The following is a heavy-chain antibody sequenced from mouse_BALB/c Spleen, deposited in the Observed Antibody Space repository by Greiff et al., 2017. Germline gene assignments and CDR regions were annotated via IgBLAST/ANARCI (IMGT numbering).Heavy chain of an antibody. CDR2: INPSTGYT. CDR3: ARGKVYYGYAMDY. Sequence: QVQLKQSGAELAKPGASVKMSCKASGYTFTSYWMHWVKQRPGQGLEWIGYINPSTGYTEYNQKFKDKATLTADKSSSTAYMQLSSLTSEDSAVYYCARGKVYYGYAMDYWGQGTSVTVSS. CDR1: GYTFTSYW. V-gene: IGHV1-7*01. J-gene: IGHJ4*01. D-gene: IGHD1-1*01.